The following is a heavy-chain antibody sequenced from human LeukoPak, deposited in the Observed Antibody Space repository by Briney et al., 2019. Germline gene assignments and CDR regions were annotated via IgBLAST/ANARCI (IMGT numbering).Heavy chain of an antibody. CDR3: AACSGGSHHRCYFDY. V-gene: IGHV4-34*01. CDR2: INHSGST. Sequence: PSETLSLTCAVYGGSFSGYYWSWIRQPPGKGLEWIGEINHSGSTNYNPSLKSRVTISVDTSKNQFSLKLSSVTAADTAVYYCAACSGGSHHRCYFDYWGQGTLVTVSS. D-gene: IGHD3-10*02. J-gene: IGHJ4*02. CDR1: GGSFSGYY.